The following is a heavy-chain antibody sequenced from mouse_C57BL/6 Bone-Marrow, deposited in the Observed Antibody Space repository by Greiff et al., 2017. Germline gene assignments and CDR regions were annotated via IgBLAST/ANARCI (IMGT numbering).Heavy chain of an antibody. V-gene: IGHV1-47*01. Sequence: ESGAELVKPGASVKMSCKASGYTFTTYPIEWMKQTHGKSLEWIGNFHPYNDDTKYNEKFKGKATLTVEKSSNTVYLELSRLTSDDSAVYYCARSSTFFYYFDYGGQGTTLTVSS. D-gene: IGHD5-1*01. CDR1: GYTFTTYP. J-gene: IGHJ2*01. CDR3: ARSSTFFYYFDY. CDR2: FHPYNDDT.